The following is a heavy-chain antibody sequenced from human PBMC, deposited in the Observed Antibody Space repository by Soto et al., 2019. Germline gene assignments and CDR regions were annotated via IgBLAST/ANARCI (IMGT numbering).Heavy chain of an antibody. V-gene: IGHV3-33*01. CDR1: EFTFSRHG. Sequence: ESGGGVVQPGRPLRLSCAASEFTFSRHGMHWVRQAPGKGLQWVGVIWSDGSNEVYADSVKGRFIISRDNSKNILYLQMNSLRAEDTAVYYCARERTFGDNKHNYMDVWGTGITVTVSS. J-gene: IGHJ6*03. CDR3: ARERTFGDNKHNYMDV. CDR2: IWSDGSNE. D-gene: IGHD3-10*01.